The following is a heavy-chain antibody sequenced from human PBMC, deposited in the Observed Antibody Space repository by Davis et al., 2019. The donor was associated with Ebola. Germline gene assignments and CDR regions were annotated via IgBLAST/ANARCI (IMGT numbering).Heavy chain of an antibody. J-gene: IGHJ4*02. Sequence: ASVQVSCQASGYTFTSYYLHWLRQPPAQGLDWMGIINPSGGSTSYAQKFQGRVTMTRDTSTSTVYMELSSLRSEDTAVYYCARAITMVQGVIGLWGQGTLVTVSS. D-gene: IGHD3-10*01. CDR1: GYTFTSYY. V-gene: IGHV1-46*01. CDR3: ARAITMVQGVIGL. CDR2: INPSGGST.